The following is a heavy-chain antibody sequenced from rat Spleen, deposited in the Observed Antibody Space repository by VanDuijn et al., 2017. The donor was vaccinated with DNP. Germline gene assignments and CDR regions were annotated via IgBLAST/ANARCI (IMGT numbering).Heavy chain of an antibody. D-gene: IGHD4-3*01. CDR2: ISYEGNST. Sequence: EVQLVESGGGLVQPGRSLKLSCAASGFTFSDYNMAWVRQAPKKGLEWVATISYEGNSTYYRDSVKGRFTTSRDNAKSILYLQMDSLRSEDTATYYCARWNSGHFDYWGQGVMVPVSS. CDR3: ARWNSGHFDY. CDR1: GFTFSDYN. V-gene: IGHV5-7*01. J-gene: IGHJ2*01.